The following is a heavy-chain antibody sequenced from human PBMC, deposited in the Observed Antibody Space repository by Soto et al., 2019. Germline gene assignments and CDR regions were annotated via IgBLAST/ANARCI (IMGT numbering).Heavy chain of an antibody. J-gene: IGHJ5*02. CDR3: ARGQSAVDVFFPTPVTFDP. D-gene: IGHD1-1*01. CDR2: VSHHGTS. CDR1: DGSLTEYH. V-gene: IGHV4-34*01. Sequence: PSETLSLTCVVYDGSLTEYHWSWVRQTPGKGLEWIGEVSHHGTSHYNPSLGSRVIMSFDTSKDQFSLTLQSVTAADTGIYYCARGQSAVDVFFPTPVTFDPWGPGTQVTVSS.